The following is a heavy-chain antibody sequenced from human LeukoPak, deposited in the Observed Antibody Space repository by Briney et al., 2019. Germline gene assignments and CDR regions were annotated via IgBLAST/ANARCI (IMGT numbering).Heavy chain of an antibody. V-gene: IGHV3-11*04. D-gene: IGHD3-16*02. J-gene: IGHJ4*02. CDR1: GFTFSDYY. Sequence: KPGGSLRLSCAASGFTFSDYYMSWIRQAPGKGLEWVSYISSSGSTIYYADSVKGRFTISRDNAKNSLYLQMNSLRAEDTAVYYCAKDYVWGSYRCESYFDYWGQGTLVTVSS. CDR2: ISSSGSTI. CDR3: AKDYVWGSYRCESYFDY.